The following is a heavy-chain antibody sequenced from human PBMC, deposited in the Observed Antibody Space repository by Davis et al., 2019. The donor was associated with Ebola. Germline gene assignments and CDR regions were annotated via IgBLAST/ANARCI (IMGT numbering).Heavy chain of an antibody. CDR3: ASHTAMAKKYYYYYYGMDV. D-gene: IGHD5-18*01. Sequence: SQTLSLTCAVSGGSISSGGYSWSWIRQPPGKGLEWIGYIYHSGSTCYNPSLKSRVTISVDTSKNQFSLKLSSVTAADTAVYYCASHTAMAKKYYYYYYGMDVWGQGTTVTVSS. CDR2: IYHSGST. V-gene: IGHV4-30-2*01. J-gene: IGHJ6*02. CDR1: GGSISSGGYS.